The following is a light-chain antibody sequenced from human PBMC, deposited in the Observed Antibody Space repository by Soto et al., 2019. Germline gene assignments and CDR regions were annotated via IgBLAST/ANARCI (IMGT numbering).Light chain of an antibody. CDR1: SSDVGTYNL. CDR3: CSYARSSTFI. Sequence: QSALTQPASVSGSPGQSITISCARTSSDVGTYNLVSWYQQHPGKAPKLMIYEGTKRPSGVSNRFSGSKSGNTASLTISGLQAEDGANYYCCSYARSSTFIFGGGTKLTVL. J-gene: IGLJ2*01. CDR2: EGT. V-gene: IGLV2-23*03.